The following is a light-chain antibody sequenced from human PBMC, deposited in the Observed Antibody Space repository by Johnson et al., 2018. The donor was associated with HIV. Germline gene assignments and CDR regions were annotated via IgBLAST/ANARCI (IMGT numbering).Light chain of an antibody. CDR1: SSNIGNNY. V-gene: IGLV1-51*01. J-gene: IGLJ1*01. Sequence: QSVLTQPPSVSAAPGQTVTISCSGSSSNIGNNYVSWYQQLPGTAPKLLIYDNNKRPSGIPDRFSGSKSGTSATLGITGLQTGDEADYYCGTWDSSLSAYVFGTGTKVTV. CDR3: GTWDSSLSAYV. CDR2: DNN.